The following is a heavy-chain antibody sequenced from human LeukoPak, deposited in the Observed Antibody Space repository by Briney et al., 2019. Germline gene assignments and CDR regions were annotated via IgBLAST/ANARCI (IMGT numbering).Heavy chain of an antibody. V-gene: IGHV3-33*01. CDR1: GFTFSSNG. CDR2: IWYDGSKK. Sequence: EGSLRLSCAASGFTFSSNGMHWVRQAPGKGLEWVAVIWYDGSKKYYADSVKGRFTISRDNSTNTLDLQMDSLRAEDTAVYYCARMSGSHIDYWGQGTLVTVSS. CDR3: ARMSGSHIDY. D-gene: IGHD1-26*01. J-gene: IGHJ4*02.